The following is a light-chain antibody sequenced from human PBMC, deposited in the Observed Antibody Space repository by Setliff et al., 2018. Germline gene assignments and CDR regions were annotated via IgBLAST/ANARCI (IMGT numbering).Light chain of an antibody. CDR1: SSDVGGYNY. J-gene: IGLJ1*01. Sequence: ALTQPPSASGSPGQSVTISCTGTSSDVGGYNYVSWYQQHPGKAPKLMIYEVSKRPSGVSNRFSGSKSGNTASLTVSGLQAEDEADYYCSSYAGSNTPYVFGTGTKVTVL. CDR2: EVS. V-gene: IGLV2-8*01. CDR3: SSYAGSNTPYV.